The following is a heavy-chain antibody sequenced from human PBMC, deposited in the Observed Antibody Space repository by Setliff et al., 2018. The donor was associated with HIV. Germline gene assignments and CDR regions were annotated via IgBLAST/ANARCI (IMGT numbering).Heavy chain of an antibody. V-gene: IGHV4-34*01. CDR2: IDHSGST. D-gene: IGHD3-10*01. CDR3: AKKGRYYYGSGVTTDYFDD. CDR1: GTSLNTYY. J-gene: IGHJ4*02. Sequence: SETLSLTCAVYGTSLNTYYWTWIRYTPGRGLQWIGQIDHSGSTNYNPSLKSRVTLSVDASKNQFSLKVKSVTAADTATYYCAKKGRYYYGSGVTTDYFDDWGQGTPGTV.